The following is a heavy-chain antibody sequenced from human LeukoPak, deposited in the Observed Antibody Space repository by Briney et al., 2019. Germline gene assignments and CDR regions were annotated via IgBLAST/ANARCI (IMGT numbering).Heavy chain of an antibody. CDR3: ARVRRAAAGIFDY. V-gene: IGHV4-34*01. Sequence: SETLSLTFAVYGGSFSGYYWSWIRQPPGKGLEWIGEINHSGSTNYNPSLKSRVTISVDTSKNQFSLKLSSVTAADTAVYYCARVRRAAAGIFDYWGQGTLVTVSS. D-gene: IGHD6-13*01. J-gene: IGHJ4*02. CDR1: GGSFSGYY. CDR2: INHSGST.